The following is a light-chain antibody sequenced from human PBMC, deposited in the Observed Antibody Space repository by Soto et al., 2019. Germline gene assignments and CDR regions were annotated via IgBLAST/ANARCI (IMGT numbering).Light chain of an antibody. CDR3: QQRSNGLT. Sequence: EIVLTHSPATLSLSPGERATLSCRASQSVSSYLAWYQQKPGQAPRLLIYDASNRATGIPARFSGSGSGTDFTLTISSLEPEDFAVYYCQQRSNGLTFGGGTKV. V-gene: IGKV3-11*01. CDR2: DAS. J-gene: IGKJ4*01. CDR1: QSVSSY.